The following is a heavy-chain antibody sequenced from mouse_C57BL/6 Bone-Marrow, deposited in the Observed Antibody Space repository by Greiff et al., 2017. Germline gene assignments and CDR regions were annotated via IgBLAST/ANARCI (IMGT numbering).Heavy chain of an antibody. CDR2: IWSGGST. D-gene: IGHD1-1*01. CDR3: ARRGLLRAMDY. Sequence: VQGVESGPGLVQPSQSLSITCTVSGFSLTSYGVHWVRQSPGKGLEWLGVIWSGGSTDYNAAFISRLSISKDNSKSQVFFKMNSLQADDTAIYYCARRGLLRAMDYWGQGTSVTVSS. J-gene: IGHJ4*01. CDR1: GFSLTSYG. V-gene: IGHV2-2*01.